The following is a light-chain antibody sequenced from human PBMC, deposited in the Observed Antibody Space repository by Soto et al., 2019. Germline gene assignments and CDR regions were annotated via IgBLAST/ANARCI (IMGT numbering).Light chain of an antibody. CDR2: LNSDGSH. Sequence: QPVLTQSPSASASLGASVKLTCTLSSGHSSYAIAWHQQQPEKGPRYLLKLNSDGSHSKGDGIPDRFSGSSSGAVRYLTISSLQSEDEGDYYCQTWGTGIQVFGGGTKVTVL. J-gene: IGLJ3*02. V-gene: IGLV4-69*01. CDR1: SGHSSYA. CDR3: QTWGTGIQV.